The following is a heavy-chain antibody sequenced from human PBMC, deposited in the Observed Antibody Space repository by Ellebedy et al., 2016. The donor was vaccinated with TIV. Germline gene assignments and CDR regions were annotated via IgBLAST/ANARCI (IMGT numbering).Heavy chain of an antibody. J-gene: IGHJ4*02. Sequence: GGSLRLXXAASGFTFSDDYMSWIRQAPGKGLEWLSYISSGSTTIYYAGSVKGRFTISRDNAKNSLYLQMNSLRGDDTAIYYCARGKIYSGSSYEDYWGQGTLVTVSS. D-gene: IGHD1-26*01. V-gene: IGHV3-11*01. CDR3: ARGKIYSGSSYEDY. CDR1: GFTFSDDY. CDR2: ISSGSTTI.